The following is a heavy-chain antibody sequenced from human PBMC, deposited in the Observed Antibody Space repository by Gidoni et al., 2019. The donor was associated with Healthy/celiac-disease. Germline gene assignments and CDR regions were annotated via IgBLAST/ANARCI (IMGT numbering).Heavy chain of an antibody. Sequence: QVQLQESGPGLVKPSETLSLTCAVSGYSISSGYYWGWIRQPPGKGLEWIGSIYHSGSTYYNPSLKSRVTISVDTSKNQFSLKLSSVTAADTAVYYCARDVDTADFDYWGQGTLVIVS. J-gene: IGHJ4*02. V-gene: IGHV4-38-2*02. CDR3: ARDVDTADFDY. CDR2: IYHSGST. CDR1: GYSISSGYY. D-gene: IGHD5-18*01.